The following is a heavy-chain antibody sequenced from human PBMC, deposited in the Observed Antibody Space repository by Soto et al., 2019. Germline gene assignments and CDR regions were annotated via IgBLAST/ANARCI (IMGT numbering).Heavy chain of an antibody. J-gene: IGHJ4*02. V-gene: IGHV3-33*01. D-gene: IGHD4-17*01. CDR2: IWYDGSKK. CDR1: GFTFSGHG. Sequence: QVQLVESGGGVVQPGTSLRLSCAASGFTFSGHGMHWVRQAPGKGLEWMAVIWYDGSKKYYGDSVKGRFTISRDNSKHTLFLQMNSLRVEDTAVYYCARGRGGDYGGNSGYYDYWGQGTLVTVSS. CDR3: ARGRGGDYGGNSGYYDY.